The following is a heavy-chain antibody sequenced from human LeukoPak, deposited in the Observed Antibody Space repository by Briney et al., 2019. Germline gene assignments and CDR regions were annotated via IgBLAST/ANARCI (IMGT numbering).Heavy chain of an antibody. CDR1: GGSISGYY. CDR3: ARVAAICSSTSCYTWFDP. J-gene: IGHJ5*02. D-gene: IGHD2-2*02. Sequence: SETLSLTCTVSGGSISGYYWSWIRQPAGKGLEWIGRIYTSGSTNYNPSLKSRVTMSVDTSKNQFSLKLSSVTAADTAVYYCARVAAICSSTSCYTWFDPWGQGTLVTVSS. V-gene: IGHV4-4*07. CDR2: IYTSGST.